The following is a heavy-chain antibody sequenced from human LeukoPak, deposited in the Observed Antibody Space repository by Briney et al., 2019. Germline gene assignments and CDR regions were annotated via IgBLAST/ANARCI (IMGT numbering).Heavy chain of an antibody. V-gene: IGHV4-39*01. D-gene: IGHD6-19*01. J-gene: IGHJ5*02. CDR2: IYYSGST. Sequence: PSETLSLTCTFSGGSISSSSYYWGWVRQPPGKGLEWVGSIYYSGSTYYNPSLKSRVTISVDTSKNQFSLKLSSVTAADTAVYYCARQEWLANNWFDPWGQGTLVTVSS. CDR3: ARQEWLANNWFDP. CDR1: GGSISSSSYY.